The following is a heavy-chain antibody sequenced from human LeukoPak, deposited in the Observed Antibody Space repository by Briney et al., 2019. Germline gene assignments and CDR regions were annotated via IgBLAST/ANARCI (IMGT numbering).Heavy chain of an antibody. CDR1: GFTFTNFG. CDR2: IMYDGSIK. D-gene: IGHD1-1*01. V-gene: IGHV3-30*02. Sequence: GGSLRLSCAASGFTFTNFGMHWVRQAPGKGLDWVAFIMYDGSIKFYADSVLGRFTISRDNSKNTLDLQMPSLRTEDSAIYYCVKESLEGDTWGQGTLVTVSS. J-gene: IGHJ5*02. CDR3: VKESLEGDT.